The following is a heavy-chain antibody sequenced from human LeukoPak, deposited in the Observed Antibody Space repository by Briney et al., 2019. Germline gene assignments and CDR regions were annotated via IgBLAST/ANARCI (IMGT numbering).Heavy chain of an antibody. CDR2: IYINGDT. CDR3: ARTARVFDH. CDR1: DDSISSYY. D-gene: IGHD2-21*02. J-gene: IGHJ4*02. Sequence: PSETLSLTCTVSDDSISSYYWSWIRQPPGMALECIGYIYINGDTNSNPSLKSRVTMSLDTSKKQFSLQLRSVTAADTAVYFCARTARVFDHWGQGLLVTVSS. V-gene: IGHV4-4*08.